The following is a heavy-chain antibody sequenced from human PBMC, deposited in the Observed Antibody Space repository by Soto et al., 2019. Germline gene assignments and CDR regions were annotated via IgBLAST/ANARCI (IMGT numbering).Heavy chain of an antibody. CDR3: ATVPAAMGVFDY. CDR1: GYTFTSYD. V-gene: IGHV1-8*01. CDR2: MNPNSGNT. J-gene: IGHJ4*02. Sequence: ASVKVSCKASGYTFTSYDINWVRQATGQGLEWMGWMNPNSGNTGYAQKFQGRVTMTRNTSISTAYMELSSLRSEDTAVYYCATVPAAMGVFDYWGQGTLVTVLL. D-gene: IGHD2-2*01.